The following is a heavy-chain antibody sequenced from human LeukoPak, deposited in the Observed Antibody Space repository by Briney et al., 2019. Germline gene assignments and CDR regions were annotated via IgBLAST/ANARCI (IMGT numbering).Heavy chain of an antibody. Sequence: GGSLRLSCAASGFSFSNSGMSWVRQAPAKGLEWVAGISGGGANTHYADSVKGRFTISRDNSKNTLFLQMNSPRDEDTAIYYCSKWNGYGDYWGQGTLVTVSS. CDR2: ISGGGANT. D-gene: IGHD1-1*01. V-gene: IGHV3-23*01. J-gene: IGHJ4*02. CDR3: SKWNGYGDY. CDR1: GFSFSNSG.